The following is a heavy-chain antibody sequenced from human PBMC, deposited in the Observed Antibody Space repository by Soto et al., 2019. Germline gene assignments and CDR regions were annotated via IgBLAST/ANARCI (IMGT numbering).Heavy chain of an antibody. Sequence: DVQLLESGGDLVQPGESLRLSCVASGFTFSSYAMNWVRQAPGMGLEWVSTMSGSGGSIYYADSVKGRFAIARDNSKNTLFLQTSSRRDEDTAIYYCGKGISYGYAALDYRGQGTLVTVSS. CDR2: MSGSGGSI. J-gene: IGHJ4*02. CDR1: GFTFSSYA. D-gene: IGHD5-18*01. V-gene: IGHV3-23*01. CDR3: GKGISYGYAALDY.